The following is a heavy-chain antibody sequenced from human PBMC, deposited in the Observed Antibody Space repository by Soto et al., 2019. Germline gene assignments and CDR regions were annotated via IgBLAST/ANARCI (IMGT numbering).Heavy chain of an antibody. V-gene: IGHV1-3*01. CDR1: GYTFTNYA. CDR3: ARDFSRVVVPPGS. CDR2: INAGNSDT. J-gene: IGHJ5*02. Sequence: ASVKVSCKASGYTFTNYAMHWVRQAPGQRLEWMGWINAGNSDTEYSQKFQGRVTITSDTAASTAYMELSSLRSEDTAVYYCARDFSRVVVPPGSWAQGPLVPVSS. D-gene: IGHD2-2*01.